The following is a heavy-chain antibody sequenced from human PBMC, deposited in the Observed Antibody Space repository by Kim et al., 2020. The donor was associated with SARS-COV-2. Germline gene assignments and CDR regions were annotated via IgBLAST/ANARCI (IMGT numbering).Heavy chain of an antibody. D-gene: IGHD6-19*01. V-gene: IGHV1-69*02. J-gene: IGHJ6*02. Sequence: SVKVSCKASGGTFSSYTISWVRQAPGQGLEWMGRIIPILGIANYAQKFQGRVTITADKSTSTAYMELSSLRSEDTAVYYCARAVAGTVYYYYYGMDVWGQGTTVTVSS. CDR1: GGTFSSYT. CDR3: ARAVAGTVYYYYYGMDV. CDR2: IIPILGIA.